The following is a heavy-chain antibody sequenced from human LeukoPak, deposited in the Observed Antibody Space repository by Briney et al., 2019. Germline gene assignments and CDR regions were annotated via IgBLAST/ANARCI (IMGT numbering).Heavy chain of an antibody. CDR2: IYYSGST. J-gene: IGHJ3*02. CDR3: ASGGYSSGWYAFDI. Sequence: PSETLSLTCTVSGGSINSSSYYWGWIRQPPGKGLEWIGSIYYSGSTYYNPSLKSRVTISVDTSKNQFSLELRSVTAADTAVYSCASGGYSSGWYAFDIWGQGTMVTVSS. D-gene: IGHD6-19*01. V-gene: IGHV4-39*01. CDR1: GGSINSSSYY.